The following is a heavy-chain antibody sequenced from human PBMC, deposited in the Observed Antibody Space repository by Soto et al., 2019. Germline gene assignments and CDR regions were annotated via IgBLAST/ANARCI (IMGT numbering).Heavy chain of an antibody. CDR3: ARLGRWLQALGY. J-gene: IGHJ4*02. V-gene: IGHV4-59*08. Sequence: SETLSLTCTVSGGSISDYYWSWIRQPPGKGLEWVGYIYYTGSTTYNPSLKSRLTLSVDTSKNQFSLKLRSVSAADTAVYYCARLGRWLQALGYWGQGTLVTVSS. CDR2: IYYTGST. CDR1: GGSISDYY. D-gene: IGHD5-12*01.